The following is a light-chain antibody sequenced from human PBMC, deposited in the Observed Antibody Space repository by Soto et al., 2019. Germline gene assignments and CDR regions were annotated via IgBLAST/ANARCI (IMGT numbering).Light chain of an antibody. V-gene: IGKV1-5*01. CDR3: QQYNSFPGT. Sequence: DIQMTQSPSILSASVGDSVTITCRANQIITSWLAWYQQKPGKAPKLLISDVSNLESGVPSRFSGSGYGTEFTLTISSLQPDDFATYYCQQYNSFPGTFGLGTKVEIK. J-gene: IGKJ1*01. CDR2: DVS. CDR1: QIITSW.